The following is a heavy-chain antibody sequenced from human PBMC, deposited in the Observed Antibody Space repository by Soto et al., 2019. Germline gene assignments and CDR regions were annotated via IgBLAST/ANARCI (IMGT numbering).Heavy chain of an antibody. J-gene: IGHJ4*02. CDR2: IYWNDDK. V-gene: IGHV2-5*01. Sequence: SGPTLVNPTQTLTLTCTFSGFSLSTSGVGVGWIRQPPGKALEWLALIYWNDDKRYSPSLKSRLTITKDTSKNQVVPTMTNMDPVDTATYYCAHRDGGELCLDYWGQGTLVTVSS. CDR1: GFSLSTSGVG. D-gene: IGHD2-2*01. CDR3: AHRDGGELCLDY.